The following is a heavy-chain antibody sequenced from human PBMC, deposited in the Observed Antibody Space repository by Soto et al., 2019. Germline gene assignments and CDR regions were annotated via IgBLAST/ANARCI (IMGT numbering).Heavy chain of an antibody. V-gene: IGHV4-59*01. CDR2: IYYSGST. D-gene: IGHD4-4*01. CDR3: ASYTKYYYYGMDV. Sequence: SETMCLTWTVAGGSISSYYGSWIRQTPGKGLEWIGYIYYSGSTNYNPSLKSRVTISVDTSKNQFSLKLSSVTAADTAVYYCASYTKYYYYGMDVWGQGTTVTVSS. J-gene: IGHJ6*02. CDR1: GGSISSYY.